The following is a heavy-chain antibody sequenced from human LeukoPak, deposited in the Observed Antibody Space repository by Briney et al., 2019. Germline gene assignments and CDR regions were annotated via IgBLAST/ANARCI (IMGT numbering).Heavy chain of an antibody. D-gene: IGHD5-12*01. CDR1: GFTFDDYG. V-gene: IGHV3-20*04. CDR2: INWNGGST. CDR3: AKSGYDLGGWFDP. Sequence: GGSLRLSCAASGFTFDDYGMSWVRQAPGKGLEWVSGINWNGGSTGYADSVKGRFTISRDNSKNTLYLQMNSLRAEDTAVYYCAKSGYDLGGWFDPWGQGTLVTVSS. J-gene: IGHJ5*02.